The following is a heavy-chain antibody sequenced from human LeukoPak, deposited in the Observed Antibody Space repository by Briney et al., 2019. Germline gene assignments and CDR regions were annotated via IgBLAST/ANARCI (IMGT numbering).Heavy chain of an antibody. Sequence: GGSLRLSCAVSGFTFSSYGMSWFRQAPGKGLEWVANINQDGGNKFSVDSVKGRFTISRDNAKSSLSLQMNSLRVEDTAVYYCARDWFDGDYDRFDYWGQGTLVTVSS. CDR1: GFTFSSYG. CDR3: ARDWFDGDYDRFDY. D-gene: IGHD4-17*01. CDR2: INQDGGNK. J-gene: IGHJ4*02. V-gene: IGHV3-7*03.